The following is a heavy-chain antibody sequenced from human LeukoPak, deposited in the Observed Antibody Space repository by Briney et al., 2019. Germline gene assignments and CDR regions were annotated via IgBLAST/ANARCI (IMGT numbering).Heavy chain of an antibody. D-gene: IGHD4-11*01. CDR1: GFTFSSYG. Sequence: PGGSLRLSCAASGFTFSSYGMHWVRQAPGKGLEWVAFIRYDGSNKYYADSVKGRFTISRDNAKNSLYLQMSSLRAEDTALYYCARDGSTTVTTDYWGQGTLVTVSS. CDR2: IRYDGSNK. V-gene: IGHV3-30*02. CDR3: ARDGSTTVTTDY. J-gene: IGHJ1*01.